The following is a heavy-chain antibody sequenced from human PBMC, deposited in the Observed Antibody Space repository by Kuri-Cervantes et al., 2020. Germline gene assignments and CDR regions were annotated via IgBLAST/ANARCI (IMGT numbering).Heavy chain of an antibody. J-gene: IGHJ5*02. CDR1: GFTFSDYY. CDR3: TSLSADIVARAWFDP. CDR2: IKSKTDGGTT. D-gene: IGHD5-12*01. V-gene: IGHV3-15*01. Sequence: GESLKISCAASGFTFSDYYISWIRQAPGKGLEWVGRIKSKTDGGTTDYAAPVKGRFTISRDDSKNTLYLQMNSLKTEDTAVYYCTSLSADIVARAWFDPWGQGTLVTVSS.